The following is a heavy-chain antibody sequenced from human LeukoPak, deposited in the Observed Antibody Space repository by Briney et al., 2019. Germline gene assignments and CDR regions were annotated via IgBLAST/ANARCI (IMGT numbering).Heavy chain of an antibody. D-gene: IGHD3-10*01. CDR1: GFTFDDYG. CDR3: ARDLRGYYGSGSYYIGPDAFDI. J-gene: IGHJ3*02. CDR2: INWNGGST. Sequence: GGSLRLSCAASGFTFDDYGMSWVRQAPGKGLEWVSGINWNGGSTGYADSVKGRFTISRDNAKNSLYLQMNSLRAEDTALYYCARDLRGYYGSGSYYIGPDAFDIWGQGTMVTVSS. V-gene: IGHV3-20*04.